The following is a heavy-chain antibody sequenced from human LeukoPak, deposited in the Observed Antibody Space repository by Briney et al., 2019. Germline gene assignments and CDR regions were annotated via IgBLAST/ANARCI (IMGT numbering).Heavy chain of an antibody. CDR2: ITGSGTDI. V-gene: IGHV3-48*01. J-gene: IGHJ4*02. CDR3: ARDQDYGFTY. D-gene: IGHD4-17*01. Sequence: PRGSLRLSCATSGFTFSSYSMNWVRQAPGKGPGWISWITGSGTDIIYADSVKGRFTISRDNAKNSLYLQMNSLRAEDTAVYYCARDQDYGFTYWGQGTLVTVSS. CDR1: GFTFSSYS.